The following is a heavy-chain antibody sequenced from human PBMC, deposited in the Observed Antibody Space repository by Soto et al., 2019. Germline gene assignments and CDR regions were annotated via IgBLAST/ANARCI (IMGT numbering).Heavy chain of an antibody. V-gene: IGHV3-53*01. D-gene: IGHD3-16*01. CDR3: AREGFRGVMSYYGMDV. CDR1: GFSVSSNY. J-gene: IGHJ6*02. Sequence: PGGSLRLSCAASGFSVSSNYMSWVRQAPGKGLEWVSVIYTSGITYYADSVKGRFTISRDNSKNSLYLQMNSLRAEDTAVYYCAREGFRGVMSYYGMDVWGQGTTVTVAS. CDR2: IYTSGIT.